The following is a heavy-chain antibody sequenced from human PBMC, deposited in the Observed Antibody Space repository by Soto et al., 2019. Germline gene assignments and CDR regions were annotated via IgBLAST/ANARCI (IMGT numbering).Heavy chain of an antibody. CDR2: ISSSSSYI. CDR3: AREDYSNFDY. Sequence: PGGSLRLSCAASGFTFSSYSMNWVRQAPGKGLEWVSSISSSSSYIYSADSVKGRFTISRDNAKNSLYLQMNSLRAEDTAVYYCAREDYSNFDYWGQGTLVP. V-gene: IGHV3-21*01. J-gene: IGHJ4*02. D-gene: IGHD4-4*01. CDR1: GFTFSSYS.